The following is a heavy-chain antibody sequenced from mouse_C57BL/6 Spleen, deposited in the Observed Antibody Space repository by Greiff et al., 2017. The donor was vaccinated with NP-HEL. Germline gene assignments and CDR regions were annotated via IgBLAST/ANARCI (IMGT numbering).Heavy chain of an antibody. CDR1: GYTFTSYT. Sequence: VQGVESGAELARPGASVKMSCKASGYTFTSYTMHWVKQRPGQGLEWIGYINPSSGYTKYNQKFKDKATLTADKSSSTAYMQLSSLTSEDSAVYYCARENDGYYYFDYWGQGTTLTVSS. J-gene: IGHJ2*01. CDR2: INPSSGYT. D-gene: IGHD2-3*01. V-gene: IGHV1-4*01. CDR3: ARENDGYYYFDY.